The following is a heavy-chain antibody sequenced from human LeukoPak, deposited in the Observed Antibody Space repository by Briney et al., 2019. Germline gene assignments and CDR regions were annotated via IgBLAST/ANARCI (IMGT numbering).Heavy chain of an antibody. CDR3: ARQDSSSWYDWFDP. CDR1: GGSISSYY. J-gene: IGHJ5*02. Sequence: SETLSLTCTVSGGSISSYYWSWIRQPPGKGLEWIGSIYYSGSTYYNPSLKSRVTISVDTSKNQFSLKLSSVTAADTAVYYCARQDSSSWYDWFDPWGLGTLVTVSS. D-gene: IGHD6-13*01. V-gene: IGHV4-39*01. CDR2: IYYSGST.